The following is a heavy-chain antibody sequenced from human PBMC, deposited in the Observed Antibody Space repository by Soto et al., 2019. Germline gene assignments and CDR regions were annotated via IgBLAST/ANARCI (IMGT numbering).Heavy chain of an antibody. Sequence: QVQLQESGPGLVKPSESLSLTCTVSGASIRDDYWSWIRQSPGKGLEWIGYIYNSGRTTYNPSLQSRVTISVDTSKNQFSLKLSSVTAADTAVYYCVRTEPQGSCDFWGQGTMVSVSS. CDR2: IYNSGRT. CDR3: VRTEPQGSCDF. D-gene: IGHD6-6*01. CDR1: GASIRDDY. V-gene: IGHV4-4*09. J-gene: IGHJ3*01.